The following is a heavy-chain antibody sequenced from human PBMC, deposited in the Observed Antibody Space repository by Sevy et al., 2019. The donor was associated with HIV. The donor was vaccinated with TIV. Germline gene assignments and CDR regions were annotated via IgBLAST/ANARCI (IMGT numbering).Heavy chain of an antibody. CDR1: GFTFSSYS. CDR3: ARDGTLLWFGELKYYYYGMDV. J-gene: IGHJ6*02. D-gene: IGHD3-10*01. Sequence: GGSLRLSCAASGFTFSSYSMNWVRQAPGKGLEWVSSISSSSSYIYYADSVKGRFTISRDNAKNSLCLQMNSLRAEDTAVYYCARDGTLLWFGELKYYYYGMDVWGQGTTVTVSS. CDR2: ISSSSSYI. V-gene: IGHV3-21*01.